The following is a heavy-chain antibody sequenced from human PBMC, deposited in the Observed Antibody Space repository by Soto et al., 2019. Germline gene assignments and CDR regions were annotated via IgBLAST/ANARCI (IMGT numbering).Heavy chain of an antibody. D-gene: IGHD3-3*01. V-gene: IGHV3-30-3*01. CDR1: GFSFSTFA. CDR2: VSHDGRNE. CDR3: ASDGLPDDFRSGGYWFDP. J-gene: IGHJ5*02. Sequence: QAYLVESGGGVVQPGRSLRLSCAASGFSFSTFALHWVRKAPGEVVEWVALVSHDGRNEKYAEFVKVRFTISRDNSKNTLYMQMDSLRLEDIGVYYCASDGLPDDFRSGGYWFDPWVQGTQVTVSS.